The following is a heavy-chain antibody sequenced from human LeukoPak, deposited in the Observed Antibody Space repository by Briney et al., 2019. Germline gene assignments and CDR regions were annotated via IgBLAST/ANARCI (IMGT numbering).Heavy chain of an antibody. V-gene: IGHV4-59*01. D-gene: IGHD3-22*01. Sequence: SETLSLTCTVSGCSISSYYWSWIRQPPGKGLEWIGYIYYSGSTNYNPSLKSRVTISVDTSNNQFSLKLSSVTAADTAVYYCARDSSGYRRGSFDYWGQGTLVTVSS. CDR3: ARDSSGYRRGSFDY. CDR1: GCSISSYY. CDR2: IYYSGST. J-gene: IGHJ4*02.